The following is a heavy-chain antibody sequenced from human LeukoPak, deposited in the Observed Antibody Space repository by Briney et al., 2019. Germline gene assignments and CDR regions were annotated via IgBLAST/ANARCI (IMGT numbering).Heavy chain of an antibody. J-gene: IGHJ6*03. D-gene: IGHD3-16*01. V-gene: IGHV3-11*04. Sequence: GGSLRLSCAASGFTFSDYYMSWIRQAPGKGLEWVSYISSSGSTIYYADSVKGRFTISRDNSKNALYLQMNSLRAEDTAVYYCARDKDYVRYYYMDVWGKGTTVTVSS. CDR3: ARDKDYVRYYYMDV. CDR1: GFTFSDYY. CDR2: ISSSGSTI.